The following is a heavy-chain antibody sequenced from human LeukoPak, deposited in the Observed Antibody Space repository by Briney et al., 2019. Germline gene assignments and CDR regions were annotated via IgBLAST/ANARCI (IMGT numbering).Heavy chain of an antibody. CDR1: RGSISSGSYY. J-gene: IGHJ4*02. Sequence: SETLSLTRTVPRGSISSGSYYWSWIRHPAGNGLEWIGLIYSSGSTNYNPSLKSRVTISVDTSKNQFSLKLSSVTAADTAVYYCARVAAKTVEYWGQGTLVTVSS. CDR2: IYSSGST. D-gene: IGHD2-15*01. V-gene: IGHV4-61*02. CDR3: ARVAAKTVEY.